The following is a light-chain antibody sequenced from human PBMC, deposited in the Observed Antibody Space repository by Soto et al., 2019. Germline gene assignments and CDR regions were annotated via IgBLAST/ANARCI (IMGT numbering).Light chain of an antibody. J-gene: IGKJ5*01. CDR2: GAS. CDR3: QQRQYWHPIT. CDR1: KSVSSSY. V-gene: IGKV3D-20*02. Sequence: EILFTQSPGTLSWSPGDRATLSWRASKSVSSSYLAWYQQKPRQAPGLLIYGASSRATGIPDSFSGSGSATDFTLPISRLETQDFAVYYCQQRQYWHPITFGHGTRLEIK.